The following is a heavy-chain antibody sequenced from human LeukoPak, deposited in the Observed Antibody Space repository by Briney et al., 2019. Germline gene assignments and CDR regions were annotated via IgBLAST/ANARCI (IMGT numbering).Heavy chain of an antibody. CDR1: GYSLTSYW. Sequence: GESLKISRKGSGYSLTSYWIGWVRQMTGKGLEWMGIIYPGDSDTRYSPSFQGQVTISADKSISTAYLQWSSLKASDTAMYYCARHRASDGEYYFDYWGQGTLVTVSS. J-gene: IGHJ4*02. CDR3: ARHRASDGEYYFDY. V-gene: IGHV5-51*01. CDR2: IYPGDSDT. D-gene: IGHD5-24*01.